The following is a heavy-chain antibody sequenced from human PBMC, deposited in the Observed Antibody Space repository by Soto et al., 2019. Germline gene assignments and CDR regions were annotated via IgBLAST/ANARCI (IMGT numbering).Heavy chain of an antibody. V-gene: IGHV3-21*01. CDR2: ISSSSSYI. D-gene: IGHD6-19*01. CDR1: GFTFSSYS. CDR3: ARDPGAVAGDDY. J-gene: IGHJ4*02. Sequence: EVQLVESGGGLVQPGGSLRLSCAASGFTFSSYSMNWVRQAPGKGLEWVSTISSSSSYIYYADSVKGRFTISRDNAKNSLYLQMNSLRAEDTAVYYCARDPGAVAGDDYLGQGTLVTVSS.